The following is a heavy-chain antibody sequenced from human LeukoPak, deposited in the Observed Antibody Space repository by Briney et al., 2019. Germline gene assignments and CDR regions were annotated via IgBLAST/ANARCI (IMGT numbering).Heavy chain of an antibody. CDR1: GYTFTDYY. D-gene: IGHD4-17*01. V-gene: IGHV1-2*02. Sequence: ASVKVSCKASGYTFTDYYMHWVRQAPGQGPEWMGWINPNSGGTNYAQKFQGRVTMTRDTSISTAYMELSRLRSDDTAVYYCARIGGATVTTFRPYYYYMDVWGKGTTVTVSS. J-gene: IGHJ6*03. CDR2: INPNSGGT. CDR3: ARIGGATVTTFRPYYYYMDV.